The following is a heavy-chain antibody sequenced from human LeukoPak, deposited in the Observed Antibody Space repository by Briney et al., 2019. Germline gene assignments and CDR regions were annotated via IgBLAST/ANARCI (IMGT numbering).Heavy chain of an antibody. CDR2: INHSGST. CDR3: ARSPPSFFPYYYYYMDV. CDR1: GGSFSGYY. D-gene: IGHD2/OR15-2a*01. J-gene: IGHJ6*03. V-gene: IGHV4-34*01. Sequence: SETLSLTCAVYGGSFSGYYWSWIRQPPGKGLEWIGEINHSGSTNYNPSPKSRVTISVDTSKNQFSLKLSSVTAADTAVYYCARSPPSFFPYYYYYMDVWGKGTTVTVSS.